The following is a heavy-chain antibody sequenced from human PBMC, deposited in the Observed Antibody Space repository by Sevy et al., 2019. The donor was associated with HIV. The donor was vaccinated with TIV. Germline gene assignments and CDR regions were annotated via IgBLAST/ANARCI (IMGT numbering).Heavy chain of an antibody. V-gene: IGHV5-51*01. CDR1: GYTFSSYW. D-gene: IGHD1-1*01. J-gene: IGHJ4*02. CDR3: TGVFGTRTLYHFDS. Sequence: GESLKISCKTSGYTFSSYWIGWVRQMHGKGLEWMGLIYPGDSDTRYSPSFQGQVRIPADKSINTAYLEWSSLKTSDIAKYYCTGVFGTRTLYHFDSWGQGTLVTVSS. CDR2: IYPGDSDT.